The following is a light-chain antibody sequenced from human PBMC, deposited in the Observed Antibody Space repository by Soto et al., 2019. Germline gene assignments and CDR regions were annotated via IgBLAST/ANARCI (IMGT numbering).Light chain of an antibody. Sequence: EVVVTQSPAPLSLSPGERATLSCSASQSVTNHLAWYQQRPGQAPRLLIYSASARATGVPARFSGSGSGTDFTLTISRLEPEDFAVYYCQQYGSSPPITVGQGRRLEIK. CDR3: QQYGSSPPIT. CDR2: SAS. CDR1: QSVTNH. V-gene: IGKV3-20*01. J-gene: IGKJ5*01.